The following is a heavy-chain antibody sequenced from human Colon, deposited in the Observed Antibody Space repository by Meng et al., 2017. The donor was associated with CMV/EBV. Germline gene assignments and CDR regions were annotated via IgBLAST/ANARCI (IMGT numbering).Heavy chain of an antibody. CDR2: ISWDGGST. D-gene: IGHD7-27*01. CDR3: AKDGELGWKSFDY. V-gene: IGHV3-43*01. Sequence: GESLKISCAASGFTFDDYTMHWVRQAPGKGLEWVSLISWDGGSTYYADSVKGRFTISRDNSKNSLHLQMNSLRTEDTALYYCAKDGELGWKSFDYWGQGTLVTVSS. J-gene: IGHJ4*02. CDR1: GFTFDDYT.